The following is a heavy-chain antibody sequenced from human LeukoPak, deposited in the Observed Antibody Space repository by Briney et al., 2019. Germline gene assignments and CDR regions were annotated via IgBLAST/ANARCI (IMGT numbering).Heavy chain of an antibody. CDR2: IYHSGST. D-gene: IGHD1-26*01. CDR1: GYSISSGYY. CDR3: ARQWELDNWFDP. V-gene: IGHV4-38-2*01. J-gene: IGHJ5*02. Sequence: PSETLSLTCAVSGYSISSGYYWGWIRQPPGKGLEWIGSIYHSGSTYYNPSLKSRVTISVDTSKNQFSLKLSSVTAADTAVYYCARQWELDNWFDPWGQGTLVTVSS.